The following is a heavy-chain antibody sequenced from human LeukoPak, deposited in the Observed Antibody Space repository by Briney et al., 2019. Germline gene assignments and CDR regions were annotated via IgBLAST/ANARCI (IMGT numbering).Heavy chain of an antibody. CDR2: ISSSSSYT. J-gene: IGHJ4*02. V-gene: IGHV3-11*06. D-gene: IGHD6-6*01. CDR3: ASWDSSSSN. Sequence: GGSLRLSCAASGFTFSDYYMSWIRQAPGKGLEWVSYISSSSSYTNYADSVKGRFTISRDNAKTSLYLQMNSLRVEDTAVYYCASWDSSSSNWGQGTLVTVSS. CDR1: GFTFSDYY.